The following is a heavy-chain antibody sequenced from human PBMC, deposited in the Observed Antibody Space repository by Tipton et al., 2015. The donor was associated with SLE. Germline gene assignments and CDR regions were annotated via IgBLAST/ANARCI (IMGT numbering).Heavy chain of an antibody. V-gene: IGHV4-4*07. J-gene: IGHJ5*02. CDR2: IYVSGST. CDR1: GDTISDHY. D-gene: IGHD6-19*01. Sequence: TLSLTCTVSGDTISDHYWSWIRQPAGKGLEWIGRIYVSGSTNYNPSLQSRVTISVDTSKHQFSLKLRSVTAADTAVYYCAREGSSGWTYTWFDPWGQGTLVTVSS. CDR3: AREGSSGWTYTWFDP.